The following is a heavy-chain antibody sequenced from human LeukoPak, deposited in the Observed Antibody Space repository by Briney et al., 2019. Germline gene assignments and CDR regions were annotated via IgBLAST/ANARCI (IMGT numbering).Heavy chain of an antibody. CDR3: ATKATTVTLPN. CDR1: GFIFSSYS. CDR2: ISSSSSTI. D-gene: IGHD4-23*01. Sequence: GGSLRLSCAASGFIFSSYSMNWVRQAPGKGLEWVSYISSSSSTIYYADSVKGRFTISRDNAKNSLYLHMNSLRAEDTAFYYCATKATTVTLPNWGQGTLVTVS. V-gene: IGHV3-48*04. J-gene: IGHJ4*02.